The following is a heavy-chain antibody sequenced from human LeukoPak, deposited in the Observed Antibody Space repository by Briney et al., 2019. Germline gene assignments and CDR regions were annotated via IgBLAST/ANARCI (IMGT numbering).Heavy chain of an antibody. J-gene: IGHJ4*02. CDR1: GGSISSSNW. CDR3: ARGLSSYYDSSGALDY. Sequence: SGTLSLTCAVSGGSISSSNWWSWVRQPPGKGLEWIGEINHSGSTNYNPSLKSRVTISVDTSKNQFSLKLSSVTAADTAVYYCARGLSSYYDSSGALDYWGQGTLVTVSS. D-gene: IGHD3-22*01. V-gene: IGHV4-4*02. CDR2: INHSGST.